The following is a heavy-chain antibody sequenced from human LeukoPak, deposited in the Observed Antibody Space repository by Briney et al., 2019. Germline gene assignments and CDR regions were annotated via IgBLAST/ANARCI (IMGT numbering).Heavy chain of an antibody. D-gene: IGHD3-22*01. CDR1: GFTFSSHS. CDR3: ARVYETNGYLY. V-gene: IGHV3-21*06. Sequence: GGSLRLSCAASGFTFSSHSMNWVRQAPGERLEWVSSISSRSSYIYYADSVKGRFTISRDNAKNTVYLQMNSLRVEDTAVYYCARVYETNGYLYWGQGSLVTVSS. J-gene: IGHJ4*02. CDR2: ISSRSSYI.